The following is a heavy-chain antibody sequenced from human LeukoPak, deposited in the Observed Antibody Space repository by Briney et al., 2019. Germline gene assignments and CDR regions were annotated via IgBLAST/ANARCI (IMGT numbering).Heavy chain of an antibody. CDR2: ISYDGSNK. CDR1: GFTFSKAW. J-gene: IGHJ6*02. V-gene: IGHV3-30*18. CDR3: AKENYYYGMDV. Sequence: GGSLELSCAASGFTFSKAWMTWVRQAPGKGLEWVAVISYDGSNKYYADSVKGRFTISRDNSKNTLYLQMNSLRAEDTAVYYCAKENYYYGMDVWGQGITVTVSS.